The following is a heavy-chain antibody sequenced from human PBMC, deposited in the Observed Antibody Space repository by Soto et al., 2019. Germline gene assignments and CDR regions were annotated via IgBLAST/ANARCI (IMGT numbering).Heavy chain of an antibody. V-gene: IGHV3-30*04. Sequence: QVQLVESGGGVVQPGNSLRLSCAASGFTFSSYAMHWVRQAPGKGLEWVSIISYDGRNKYYADSVKGRFTISRDNSKNTLYLQMNSLRAEDAAVYYCARGNRSSSAAFDYWGQGTLVTVSS. CDR1: GFTFSSYA. CDR3: ARGNRSSSAAFDY. J-gene: IGHJ4*02. D-gene: IGHD6-13*01. CDR2: ISYDGRNK.